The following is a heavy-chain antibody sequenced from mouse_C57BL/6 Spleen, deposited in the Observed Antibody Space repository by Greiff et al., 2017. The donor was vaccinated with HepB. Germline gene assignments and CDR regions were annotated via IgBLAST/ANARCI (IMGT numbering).Heavy chain of an antibody. J-gene: IGHJ1*03. CDR1: GFTFSDYY. CDR3: ARKADWYFDV. CDR2: INYDGSST. Sequence: EVQLVESAGGLVQPGSSMKLSCTASGFTFSDYYMAWVRQVPEKGLEWVANINYDGSSTYYLDSLKSRFIISRDNAKNILYLQMSSLKSEDTATYYCARKADWYFDVWGTGTTVTVSS. V-gene: IGHV5-16*01.